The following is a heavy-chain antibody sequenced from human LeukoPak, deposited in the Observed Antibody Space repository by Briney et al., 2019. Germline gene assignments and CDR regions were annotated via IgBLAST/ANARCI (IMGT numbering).Heavy chain of an antibody. V-gene: IGHV4-38-2*02. CDR2: IYHSGST. CDR1: GYSISSGHY. D-gene: IGHD4-11*01. Sequence: SETLSLTCTVSGYSISSGHYWGWIRQPPGKGLEWIGSIYHSGSTYYNPSLKSRVTISVDTSKNQFSLKLSSVTAADTAVYYCARDLSTVLYYFDYWGQGTLVTVSS. J-gene: IGHJ4*02. CDR3: ARDLSTVLYYFDY.